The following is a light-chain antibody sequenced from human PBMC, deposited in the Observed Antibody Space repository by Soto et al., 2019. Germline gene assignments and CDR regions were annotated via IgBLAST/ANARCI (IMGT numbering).Light chain of an antibody. J-gene: IGKJ2*01. CDR3: QQYNSYSPRT. Sequence: DIQMTQSPSTLSASVGDRVTITCRASQSISGWLAWYQQKPGKAPKLLIYDASNLESGVPSRSSGSGSGTEFTLTISSLQPDDFATYYCQQYNSYSPRTFGQGTKLEIK. CDR2: DAS. V-gene: IGKV1-5*01. CDR1: QSISGW.